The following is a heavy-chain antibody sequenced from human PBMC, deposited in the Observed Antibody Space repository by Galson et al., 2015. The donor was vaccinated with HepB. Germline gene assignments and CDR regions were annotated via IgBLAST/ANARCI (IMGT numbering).Heavy chain of an antibody. CDR3: ARGTAHKGFDL. CDR2: IWNDSGDA. J-gene: IGHJ3*01. CDR1: GITFSSFG. D-gene: IGHD1-14*01. Sequence: SLRLSCAGSGITFSSFGMHWVRRAPGKGLEWVAMIWNDSGDAYFADSVRGRFTLSRDTSKKTLYLRLNGIRGEDTAVYYCARGTAHKGFDLWGQGTMVTVSS. V-gene: IGHV3-33*01.